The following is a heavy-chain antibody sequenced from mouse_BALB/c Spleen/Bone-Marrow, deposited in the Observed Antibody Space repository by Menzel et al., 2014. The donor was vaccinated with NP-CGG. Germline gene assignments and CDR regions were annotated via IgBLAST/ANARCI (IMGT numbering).Heavy chain of an antibody. CDR2: INPYNDDS. V-gene: IGHV1-14*01. D-gene: IGHD1-1*01. Sequence: VHLQQPGPELVKPGASVKMSCKASGYTFTTYVMHWVKQKPGQGLEWIGYINPYNDDSKYNEKFKGKATLTSDKSSSTAYMELSSLTSEDSAVYYCARDYYGSTSFAYWGQGTLVTVSA. CDR1: GYTFTTYV. J-gene: IGHJ3*01. CDR3: ARDYYGSTSFAY.